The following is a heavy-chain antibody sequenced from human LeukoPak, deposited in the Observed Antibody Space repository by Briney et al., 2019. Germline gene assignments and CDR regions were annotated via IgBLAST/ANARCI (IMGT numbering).Heavy chain of an antibody. J-gene: IGHJ4*02. V-gene: IGHV3-49*04. CDR1: GFTFGDYA. CDR3: TRGSLYCSGGSCYFDY. D-gene: IGHD2-15*01. CDR2: MRSKAYGGTT. Sequence: PGGSLRLSCTASGFTFGDYAMSWVRQAPGKGLEWVGFMRSKAYGGTTEYAASVKGRFTISRDDSKSIAYLQMNSLKTEDTAVYYCTRGSLYCSGGSCYFDYWGQGTLVTVSS.